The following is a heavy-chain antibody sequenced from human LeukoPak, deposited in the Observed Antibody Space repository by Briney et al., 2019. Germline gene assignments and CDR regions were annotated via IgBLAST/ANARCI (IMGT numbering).Heavy chain of an antibody. CDR1: GFTFSSYS. CDR2: ISSTGSTI. V-gene: IGHV3-48*01. Sequence: GGSLRLSCAASGFTFSSYSMNWVRQAPGKGLEWVSYISSTGSTIYYADSVRGRFTISRDNAKNSLYLQMNSLRAEDTAVYYCARGSYSSSNCFDYWGQGTLSPSPQ. J-gene: IGHJ4*02. CDR3: ARGSYSSSNCFDY. D-gene: IGHD6-6*01.